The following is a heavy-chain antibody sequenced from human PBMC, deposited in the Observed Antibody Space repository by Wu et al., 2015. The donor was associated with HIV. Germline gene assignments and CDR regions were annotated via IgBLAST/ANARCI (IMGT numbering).Heavy chain of an antibody. V-gene: IGHV1-8*01. CDR3: ATSYYGSGSYPTFYYYYAMDV. CDR1: GYTITTYD. D-gene: IGHD3-10*01. Sequence: QVQLVQSGAEVKKPGASVKVSCQASGYTITTYDFNWVRQAPGQGLEWMGWMNSNNGKTGYGQKFQGRVAMTRNISTRTAYMELSGLKSEDTAVYYCATSYYGSGSYPTFYYYYAMDVVGPRDRRSPSP. CDR2: MNSNNGKT. J-gene: IGHJ6*02.